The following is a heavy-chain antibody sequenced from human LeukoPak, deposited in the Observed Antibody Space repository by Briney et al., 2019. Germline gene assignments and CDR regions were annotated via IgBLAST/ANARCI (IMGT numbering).Heavy chain of an antibody. CDR1: GGSFSGYY. V-gene: IGHV4-34*01. CDR3: ARGPRYYDSSGYYSGAAFDI. J-gene: IGHJ3*02. Sequence: SETLSLTCAVYGGSFSGYYWSWIRQPPGKGLEWIGEINHSGSTNYNPSLKSRVTISVDTSKNQFSLKLSSVTAADTAVYYCARGPRYYDSSGYYSGAAFDIWGQGTMVTVSS. D-gene: IGHD3-22*01. CDR2: INHSGST.